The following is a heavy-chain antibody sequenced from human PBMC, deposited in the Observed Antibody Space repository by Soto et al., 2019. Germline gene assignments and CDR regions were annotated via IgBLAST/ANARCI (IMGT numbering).Heavy chain of an antibody. Sequence: SETLALASIFTGGSISSYYWIWIRQQPRKGLEWIGYIYYSGSTNYNPSLKSRVTISVDTSKNQFSLKLSSVTAADTDVYYCARGPTYYYDSSGYYYFFDYWGQGTLVTVSS. CDR3: ARGPTYYYDSSGYYYFFDY. CDR2: IYYSGST. J-gene: IGHJ4*02. CDR1: GGSISSYY. V-gene: IGHV4-59*01. D-gene: IGHD3-22*01.